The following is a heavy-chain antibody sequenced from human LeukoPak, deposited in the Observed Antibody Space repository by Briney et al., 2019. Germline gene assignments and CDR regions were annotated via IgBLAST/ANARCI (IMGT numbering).Heavy chain of an antibody. J-gene: IGHJ4*02. CDR2: ITGSGDAK. D-gene: IGHD3-10*01. CDR3: AKANLWFGDLDSSDY. CDR1: GFTFSSYA. V-gene: IGHV3-23*01. Sequence: PGGSLRLSCAASGFTFSSYAMSWVRQAPGKGLEWVSAITGSGDAKYCADSVKGRFTISRDNSKDTLYLQMNSLRAEDTAVYFCAKANLWFGDLDSSDYWGQGTLATVSS.